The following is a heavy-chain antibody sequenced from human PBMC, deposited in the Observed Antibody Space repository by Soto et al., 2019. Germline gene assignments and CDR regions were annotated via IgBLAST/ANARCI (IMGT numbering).Heavy chain of an antibody. J-gene: IGHJ4*02. CDR3: VRLVGNSCLDF. CDR2: TYFRSKWYN. V-gene: IGHV6-1*01. CDR1: GDSVSSNRVT. D-gene: IGHD2-2*01. Sequence: PSQSLSLTCVISGDSVSSNRVTWYWLGQSPSRGLEWLGRTYFRSKWYNDYAESVRSRITIDPDTSKNQFSLHLNSVTPEDTAVSYCVRLVGNSCLDFWGQGTLVTVS.